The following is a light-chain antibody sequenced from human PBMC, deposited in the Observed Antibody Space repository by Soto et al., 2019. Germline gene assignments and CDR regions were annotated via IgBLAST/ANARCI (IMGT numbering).Light chain of an antibody. J-gene: IGKJ1*01. Sequence: EIVMTQSPATLSVSPGERATLSCRASQSVSSNLAWYQQKPGQAPRLLIYGASTRATGIPAWFSGSGSGTDFTLTISSLQSEDFAVYYCQQYNNWLWTFGQGTKVEIK. CDR2: GAS. CDR1: QSVSSN. V-gene: IGKV3-15*01. CDR3: QQYNNWLWT.